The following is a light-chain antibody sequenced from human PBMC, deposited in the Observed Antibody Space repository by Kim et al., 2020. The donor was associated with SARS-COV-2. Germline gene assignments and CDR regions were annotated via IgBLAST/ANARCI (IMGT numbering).Light chain of an antibody. CDR2: GKN. CDR3: NSRESSANHWM. Sequence: ALGQTVRITCQGDSLRSYYASWYQQKPGQAPLLVFYGKNNRPSGIPDRFSGSYSGNTASLTITAAQAEDEADYYCNSRESSANHWMFGGGTKLTVL. V-gene: IGLV3-19*01. CDR1: SLRSYY. J-gene: IGLJ3*02.